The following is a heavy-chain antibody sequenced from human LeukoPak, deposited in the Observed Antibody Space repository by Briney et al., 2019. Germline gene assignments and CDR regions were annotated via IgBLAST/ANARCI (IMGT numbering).Heavy chain of an antibody. CDR2: IGTSNSDG. D-gene: IGHD1-26*01. CDR1: GFSFSYQG. CDR3: ASSFNSGSYSDAFDI. V-gene: IGHV3-21*01. J-gene: IGHJ3*02. Sequence: GGSLRLSCAGSGFSFSYQGMTWVRQAPGKGLEWVSSIGTSNSDGYYADSVKGRFTVSRDNAKNSLYLQMNSLRAEDTAVYYCASSFNSGSYSDAFDIWGQGTMVTVSS.